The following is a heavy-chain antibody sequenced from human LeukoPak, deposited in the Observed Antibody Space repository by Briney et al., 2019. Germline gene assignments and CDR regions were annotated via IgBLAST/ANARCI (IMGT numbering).Heavy chain of an antibody. CDR1: GYSISNAYY. Sequence: SETLSLTCSVSGYSISNAYYWGWIRQPPGKGLEWIGSIYYSGTIFYNPSLKSRVTISIDTSKNHFSLKLSSVTAADTAVYYCTRGRSALDTWGQGTMVTVSS. J-gene: IGHJ3*02. V-gene: IGHV4-38-2*02. CDR3: TRGRSALDT. CDR2: IYYSGTI.